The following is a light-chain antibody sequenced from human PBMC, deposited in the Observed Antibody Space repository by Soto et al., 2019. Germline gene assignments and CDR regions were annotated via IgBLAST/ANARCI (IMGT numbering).Light chain of an antibody. Sequence: QSVLTQPSSMSGSPGQSITISYTGTSSDIGAYEHVSWYQQRPGRAPKVLIYDVRIRPSEVSNRFSGSKSGDTASLTISGLQAEDEAVYYCASKTTSSTVLFGGGTKVTVL. CDR2: DVR. CDR1: SSDIGAYEH. J-gene: IGLJ2*01. CDR3: ASKTTSSTVL. V-gene: IGLV2-14*03.